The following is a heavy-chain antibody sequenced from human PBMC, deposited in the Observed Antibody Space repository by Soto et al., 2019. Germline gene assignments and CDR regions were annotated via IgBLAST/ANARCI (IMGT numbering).Heavy chain of an antibody. CDR1: GSGFINSG. Sequence: GASVKVSCKASGSGFINSGIQWVRQAHGQRLEWIGWIVVASGQTNYAQNFRGRVAITRDTSTATAYIELTGLTSEDTAVYFCSADRPDIGVGWWVRGQGTTVTVS. CDR3: SADRPDIGVGWWV. D-gene: IGHD2-15*01. CDR2: IVVASGQT. V-gene: IGHV1-58*02. J-gene: IGHJ6*02.